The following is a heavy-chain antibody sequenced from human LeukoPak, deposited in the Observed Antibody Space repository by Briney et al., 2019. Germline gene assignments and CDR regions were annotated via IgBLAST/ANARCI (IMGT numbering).Heavy chain of an antibody. CDR2: IYHSGIT. J-gene: IGHJ4*02. D-gene: IGHD1-26*01. CDR1: GYSICSGYY. Sequence: PSETLSLTCTVSGYSICSGYYWGWIRQPPGKGLEWIGYIYHSGITYYNSSFKSRVTVSVDTSKNQFSLKLSSVTAADTAVYYCARHSGSYPLDYWGQGTLVTVSS. CDR3: ARHSGSYPLDY. V-gene: IGHV4-38-2*02.